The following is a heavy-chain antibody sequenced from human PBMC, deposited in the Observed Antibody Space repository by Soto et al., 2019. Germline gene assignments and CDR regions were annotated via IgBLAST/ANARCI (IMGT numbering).Heavy chain of an antibody. D-gene: IGHD5-12*01. Sequence: PGGSLRLSCAASGFTFSSYAMHWVRQAPGKGLEWVAVISYDGSNKYYADSVKGRFTISRDNSKNTLYLQMNSLRAEDTAVYYCARDTGDGYNFGGPWSYGMDVWGQGTTVTVSS. CDR3: ARDTGDGYNFGGPWSYGMDV. J-gene: IGHJ6*02. CDR2: ISYDGSNK. V-gene: IGHV3-30-3*01. CDR1: GFTFSSYA.